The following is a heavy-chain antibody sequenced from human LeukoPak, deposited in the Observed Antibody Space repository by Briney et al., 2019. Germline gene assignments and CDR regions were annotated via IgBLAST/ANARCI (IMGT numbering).Heavy chain of an antibody. J-gene: IGHJ4*02. CDR3: AKDLRYYDSSGYLDY. CDR1: GFTFSNYG. Sequence: GGSLRLSCAASGFTFSNYGMHWVRQAPGKGLEWVAVIWYDGSNKYYADSVKGGFTISIDNSTNTLYLQMNSLRAEGTAVYYCAKDLRYYDSSGYLDYWGQGTLVTVSS. D-gene: IGHD3-22*01. V-gene: IGHV3-33*06. CDR2: IWYDGSNK.